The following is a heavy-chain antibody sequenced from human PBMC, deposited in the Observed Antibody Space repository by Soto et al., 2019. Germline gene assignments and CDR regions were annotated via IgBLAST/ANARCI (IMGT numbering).Heavy chain of an antibody. CDR1: GYTFTSHS. D-gene: IGHD3-10*01. J-gene: IGHJ5*02. Sequence: QVQLVQSGGEVKKPGASVKVSCKASGYTFTSHSISWVRRAPGEGLEWVGWISGYTGYTNYAQNFKGRVTMTTDAXTXXAYMDLRSLRPDDTAVYYCARVGYYYGSGSYLFDPWGQGTLVTVSS. CDR2: ISGYTGYT. V-gene: IGHV1-18*01. CDR3: ARVGYYYGSGSYLFDP.